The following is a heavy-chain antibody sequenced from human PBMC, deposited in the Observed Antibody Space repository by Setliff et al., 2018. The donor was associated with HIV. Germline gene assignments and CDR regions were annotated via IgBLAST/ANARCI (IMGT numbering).Heavy chain of an antibody. CDR1: GGSISGYY. V-gene: IGHV4-59*01. CDR2: IYYSGST. J-gene: IGHJ5*02. D-gene: IGHD6-19*01. CDR3: AREGLAVAGLNWFDP. Sequence: SETLSLTCTVSGGSISGYYWTWIRQPPGKGLEWIGYIYYSGSTNYNPSLKSRVTISVDTSKNQFSLKLSSVTAADTAVYYCAREGLAVAGLNWFDPWGQGTLVTVSS.